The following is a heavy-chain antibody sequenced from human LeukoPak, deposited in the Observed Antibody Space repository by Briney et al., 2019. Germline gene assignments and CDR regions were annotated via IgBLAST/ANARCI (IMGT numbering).Heavy chain of an antibody. J-gene: IGHJ4*02. CDR3: ARSIAARLFDY. Sequence: SETLSLTCTVSGGSISSYYWSWIRQPAGRGLEWIGRIYTSGSTNYNPSLKSRVTMSVDTTKNQFSLKLSSVTAADTAVYYCARSIAARLFDYWGQGTLVTVSS. V-gene: IGHV4-4*07. CDR2: IYTSGST. D-gene: IGHD6-6*01. CDR1: GGSISSYY.